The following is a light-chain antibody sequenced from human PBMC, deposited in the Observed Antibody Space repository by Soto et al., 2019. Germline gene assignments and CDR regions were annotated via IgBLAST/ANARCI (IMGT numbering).Light chain of an antibody. CDR2: DVS. V-gene: IGLV2-14*01. J-gene: IGLJ2*01. CDR3: SSYTGSSTLVV. Sequence: QSALPQPASVSGSPGQSITISCTGTSSDVGGYNYVSWYQQHPGKAPKLMIYDVSNRPSGVSNRFSGSKSGNTASLTISGLQADAEAEYYCSSYTGSSTLVVFGGGTKLTVL. CDR1: SSDVGGYNY.